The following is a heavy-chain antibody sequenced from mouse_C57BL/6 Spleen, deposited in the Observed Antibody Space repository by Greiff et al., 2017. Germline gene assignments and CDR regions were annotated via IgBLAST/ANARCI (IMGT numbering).Heavy chain of an antibody. CDR2: ISYDGSN. J-gene: IGHJ2*01. D-gene: IGHD2-4*01. Sequence: EVHLVESGPGLVKPSQSLSLTCSVTGYSITSGYYWNWIRQFPGNKLEWMGYISYDGSNNYNPSLKNRISITRDTSKNPCFLTLNSLTTEDTATYYCARDYYNYSFDYWGQGTTLTVSS. V-gene: IGHV3-6*01. CDR3: ARDYYNYSFDY. CDR1: GYSITSGYY.